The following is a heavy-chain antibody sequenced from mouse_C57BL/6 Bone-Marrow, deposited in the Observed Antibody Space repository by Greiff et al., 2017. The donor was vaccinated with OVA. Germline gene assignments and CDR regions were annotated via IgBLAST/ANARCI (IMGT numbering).Heavy chain of an antibody. CDR2: IDPSDSYP. J-gene: IGHJ3*01. D-gene: IGHD1-1*01. V-gene: IGHV1-50*01. CDR3: ASYYYGSSSFAY. Sequence: VQLVESGAELVKPGASVKLSCKASGYTFTSYWMQWVKQRPGQGLEWIGEIDPSDSYPNYNQKFKGKATLTVDTSSSTAYMQLSSLTSEDSAVYYCASYYYGSSSFAYWGQGTLVTVSA. CDR1: GYTFTSYW.